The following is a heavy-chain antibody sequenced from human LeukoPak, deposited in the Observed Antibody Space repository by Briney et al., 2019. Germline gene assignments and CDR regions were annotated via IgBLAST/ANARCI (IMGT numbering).Heavy chain of an antibody. V-gene: IGHV3-20*04. CDR1: GFTFSGSA. CDR2: INWNGGST. J-gene: IGHJ4*02. Sequence: GGSPRLSCAASGFTFSGSAMHWVRQAPGKGLEWVSGINWNGGSTGYADSVKGRFTISRDNAKNSLYLQMNSLRAEDTALYYCARFPGEYYFDYWGQGTLVTVSS. D-gene: IGHD3-10*01. CDR3: ARFPGEYYFDY.